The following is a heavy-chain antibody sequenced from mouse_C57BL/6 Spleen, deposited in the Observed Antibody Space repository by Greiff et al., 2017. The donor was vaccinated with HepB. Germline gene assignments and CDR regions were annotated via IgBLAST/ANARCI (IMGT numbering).Heavy chain of an antibody. CDR1: GFTFSDYG. CDR3: ARRDGTYFDY. D-gene: IGHD2-3*01. V-gene: IGHV5-17*01. Sequence: EVMLVESGGGLVKPGGSLKLSCAASGFTFSDYGMHWVRQAPEKGLEWVAYIGSGSSTIYYADTVKGRFTISRDNAKNTLFLQMTSLRSEDTAMYYCARRDGTYFDYWGQGTTLTVSS. J-gene: IGHJ2*01. CDR2: IGSGSSTI.